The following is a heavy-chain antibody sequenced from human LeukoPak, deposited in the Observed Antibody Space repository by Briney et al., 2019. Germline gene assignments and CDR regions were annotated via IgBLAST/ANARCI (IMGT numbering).Heavy chain of an antibody. Sequence: ETLSLTCAVYGGSFSGYYWSWIRQPPGKGLEWVSGISINVDNTYYADSVKGRFTISRDNSKSTLFLQMNSLRAEDTAVYYCARFSRSYCSSTGCSKYFDYWGQGTLVTVSS. CDR2: ISINVDNT. D-gene: IGHD2-2*01. J-gene: IGHJ4*02. CDR1: GGSFSGYY. V-gene: IGHV3-23*01. CDR3: ARFSRSYCSSTGCSKYFDY.